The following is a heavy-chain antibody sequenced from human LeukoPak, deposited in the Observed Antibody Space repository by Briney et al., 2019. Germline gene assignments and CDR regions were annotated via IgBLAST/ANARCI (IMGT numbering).Heavy chain of an antibody. Sequence: GGSLRLSCAASGFTFSSYGMHWVRQAPGKGLEWVAVISYDGSNTYYADSVKGRFTISRDNSKNMLYLQMNSLRAEDTAVYYCAKDLAEMATIIDYWGQGTLVTVSS. J-gene: IGHJ4*02. CDR1: GFTFSSYG. CDR3: AKDLAEMATIIDY. D-gene: IGHD5-24*01. V-gene: IGHV3-30*18. CDR2: ISYDGSNT.